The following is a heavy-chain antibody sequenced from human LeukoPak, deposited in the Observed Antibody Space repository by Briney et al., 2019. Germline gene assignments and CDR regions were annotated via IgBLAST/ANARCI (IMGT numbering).Heavy chain of an antibody. CDR3: ARSDETSSGWYKAPFDY. D-gene: IGHD6-19*01. CDR1: GGSFSGYY. V-gene: IGHV4-34*01. CDR2: INHSGST. Sequence: PSETLSLTCAVYGGSFSGYYWSWIRQPPGKGLEWIGEINHSGSTNYNPSLKSRVTISVDTSKNQFSLKLSSVTAADTAVYYCARSDETSSGWYKAPFDYWGQGTLVTVSS. J-gene: IGHJ4*02.